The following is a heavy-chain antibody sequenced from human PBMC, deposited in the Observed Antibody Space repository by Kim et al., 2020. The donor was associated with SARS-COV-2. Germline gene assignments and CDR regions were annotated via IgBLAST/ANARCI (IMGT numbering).Heavy chain of an antibody. J-gene: IGHJ3*02. V-gene: IGHV3-33*01. Sequence: GGSLRLSCAASGFTFSSYGMHWVRQAPGKGLEWVAVIWYDGSNKYYADSVKGRFTISRDNSKNTLYLQMNSLRAEDTAVYYCARDCYSTGAFDIWGQGTMVTVSS. D-gene: IGHD2-15*01. CDR3: ARDCYSTGAFDI. CDR1: GFTFSSYG. CDR2: IWYDGSNK.